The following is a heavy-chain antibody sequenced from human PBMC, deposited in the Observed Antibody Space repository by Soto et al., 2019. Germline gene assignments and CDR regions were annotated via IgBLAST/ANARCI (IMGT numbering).Heavy chain of an antibody. Sequence: QVHLVQSGAEVKKPGSSVKASCKASGGTFSTYVISWVRQAPGQGLEWMGGIIPLFGAANYAQKFKGRVTITADASTTTAYLEVDSLRSEDTAVYYCARADSSNWYLEYWGQGTLVTVSS. CDR1: GGTFSTYV. D-gene: IGHD6-13*01. CDR3: ARADSSNWYLEY. V-gene: IGHV1-69*12. CDR2: IIPLFGAA. J-gene: IGHJ4*02.